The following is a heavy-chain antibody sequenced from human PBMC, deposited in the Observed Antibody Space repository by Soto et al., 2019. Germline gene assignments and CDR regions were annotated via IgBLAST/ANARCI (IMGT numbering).Heavy chain of an antibody. J-gene: IGHJ4*02. CDR3: AREARGIAAAGFDY. V-gene: IGHV3-33*01. Sequence: GGSLRLSCAASGFTFSSYGMHWVRQAPGKGLEWVAVIWYDGSNKYYADSVKGRFTISRDNSKNTLYLQMNSLRAEDTAVYYCAREARGIAAAGFDYWGQGTLVTVSS. CDR1: GFTFSSYG. D-gene: IGHD6-13*01. CDR2: IWYDGSNK.